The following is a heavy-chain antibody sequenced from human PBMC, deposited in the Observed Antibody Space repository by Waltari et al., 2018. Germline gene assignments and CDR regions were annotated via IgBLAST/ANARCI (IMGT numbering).Heavy chain of an antibody. J-gene: IGHJ4*02. CDR2: IHRSGRT. D-gene: IGHD2-15*01. Sequence: QLQLQQSGPGLVKPSESLSLTCGVSGDSMRENYWWSCVRQSPEKGLEWIGQIHRSGRTYYNPSLESRVSVSMDTSNNKFFLKLSSAIAADTAVYYCARDRGRGLYFDSWGQGTLVTVSP. V-gene: IGHV4-4*02. CDR1: GDSMRENYW. CDR3: ARDRGRGLYFDS.